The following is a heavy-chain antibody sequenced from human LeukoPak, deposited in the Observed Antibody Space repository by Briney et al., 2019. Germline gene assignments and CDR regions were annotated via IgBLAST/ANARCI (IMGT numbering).Heavy chain of an antibody. Sequence: SETLSLTCTVSGGSISSSSYYWGWIRQPPGKGLEWIGYIYYSGSTNYNPSLKSRVTISVDTSKNQFSLKLSSVTAADTAVYYCARDPSRSGSVAFDIWGQGTMVTVSS. CDR3: ARDPSRSGSVAFDI. V-gene: IGHV4-61*01. CDR1: GGSISSSSYY. J-gene: IGHJ3*02. D-gene: IGHD3-22*01. CDR2: IYYSGST.